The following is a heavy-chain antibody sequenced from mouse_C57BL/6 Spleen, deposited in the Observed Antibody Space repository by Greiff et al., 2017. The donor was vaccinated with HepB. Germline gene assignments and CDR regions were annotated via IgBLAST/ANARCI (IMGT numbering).Heavy chain of an antibody. CDR2: IYPSDSET. CDR3: AREGAYGNAPFAY. J-gene: IGHJ3*01. CDR1: GYTFTSYW. Sequence: QVQLKESGAELVRPGSSVKLSCKASGYTFTSYWMDWVKQRPGQGLEWIGNIYPSDSETHYNQKFKDKATLTVDKSSSTAYMQISSLTSEDSAVYYVAREGAYGNAPFAYWGQGTLVTVSA. V-gene: IGHV1-61*01. D-gene: IGHD2-1*01.